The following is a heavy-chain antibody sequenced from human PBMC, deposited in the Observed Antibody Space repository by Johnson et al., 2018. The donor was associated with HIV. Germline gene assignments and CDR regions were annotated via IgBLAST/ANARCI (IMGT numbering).Heavy chain of an antibody. Sequence: VQLVESGGGLVQPGRSLRLSCAASGFTFSSYGMHWVRQAPGKGLELLTNMDQNGSQKYYMDSVEGRFTISRDNAKNSLYLQMNSLRAEDTTVYYCARKFPDAFDIWGQGTMVTVSS. J-gene: IGHJ3*02. CDR3: ARKFPDAFDI. CDR1: GFTFSSYG. CDR2: MDQNGSQK. V-gene: IGHV3-7*01.